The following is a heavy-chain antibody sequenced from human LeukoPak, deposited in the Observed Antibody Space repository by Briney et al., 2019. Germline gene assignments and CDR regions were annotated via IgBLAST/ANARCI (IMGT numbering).Heavy chain of an antibody. V-gene: IGHV4-4*08. Sequence: SETLSLTCTVSDDSISDYYRGWIRQPPGKGLEWIGYFHNSGTSTYNPSLKSRVTISVDTSKNQFSLKLSSVTAADTAVYYCARDPPLYYYDSSGLSHDAFDIWGQGTMVTVSS. D-gene: IGHD3-22*01. CDR3: ARDPPLYYYDSSGLSHDAFDI. CDR1: DDSISDYY. J-gene: IGHJ3*02. CDR2: FHNSGTS.